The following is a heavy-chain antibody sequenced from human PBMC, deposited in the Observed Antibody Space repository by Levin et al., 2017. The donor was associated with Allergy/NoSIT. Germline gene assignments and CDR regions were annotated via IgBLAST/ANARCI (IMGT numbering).Heavy chain of an antibody. J-gene: IGHJ3*01. V-gene: IGHV3-23*01. CDR1: GFSFSSYA. CDR2: ISGNGGST. Sequence: QRGESLKISCAASGFSFSSYAMSWVRQAPGKGLEWVSGISGNGGSTYYADSVTGRFTSSRDNSINMLYLQMNSLRAEDTAVYFCAKAVIVLKIHATLHDAFDLWGQGTLVTVSS. CDR3: AKAVIVLKIHATLHDAFDL. D-gene: IGHD2-8*01.